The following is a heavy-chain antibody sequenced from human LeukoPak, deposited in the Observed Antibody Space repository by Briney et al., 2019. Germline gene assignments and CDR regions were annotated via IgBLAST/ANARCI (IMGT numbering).Heavy chain of an antibody. CDR1: GGSFSGYH. Sequence: SETLSLTCAVYGGSFSGYHWSWIRQNTGKGLEWIGEIDPYGGSNYNPSLKSRVTISVDTSKNQFSLKLSSVTAADTAVFYCATSGWYLLPGIYWGQGTLVTVSS. CDR2: IDPYGGS. J-gene: IGHJ4*02. D-gene: IGHD6-19*01. V-gene: IGHV4-34*01. CDR3: ATSGWYLLPGIY.